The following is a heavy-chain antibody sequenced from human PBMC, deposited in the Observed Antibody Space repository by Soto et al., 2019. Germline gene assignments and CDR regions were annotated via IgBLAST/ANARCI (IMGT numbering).Heavy chain of an antibody. J-gene: IGHJ4*02. V-gene: IGHV2-5*02. CDR2: IYWDDDK. CDR3: AHSYDFWSGWPLLGY. D-gene: IGHD3-3*01. CDR1: GFSLSTSGVG. Sequence: QITLKESGPTLVKPTQTLTLTCTFSGFSLSTSGVGVGWIRQPPGKALQWLALIYWDDDKRFSPSLKSRLTITKDTSKSQVVLTMTNMDPVDTATYYCAHSYDFWSGWPLLGYWGQGTLVTVTS.